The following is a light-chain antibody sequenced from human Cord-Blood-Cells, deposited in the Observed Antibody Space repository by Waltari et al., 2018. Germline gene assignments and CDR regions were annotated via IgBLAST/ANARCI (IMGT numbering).Light chain of an antibody. V-gene: IGKV1-8*01. CDR3: QQYYSYPPLT. CDR1: QGISSY. J-gene: IGKJ4*01. CDR2: AAS. Sequence: AIRITQSPSSLSASTGDRVTTTCRASQGISSYLAWYQQKPGKAPKLLIYAASTLQSGVPSRFSGSGSGTDFTLTISCLQSEDFATYYCQQYYSYPPLTFGGGTKVEIK.